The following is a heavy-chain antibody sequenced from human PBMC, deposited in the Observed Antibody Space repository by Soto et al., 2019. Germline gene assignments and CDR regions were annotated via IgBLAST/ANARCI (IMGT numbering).Heavy chain of an antibody. CDR1: GFTFRSYW. V-gene: IGHV3-74*01. CDR2: INTDGSSS. J-gene: IGHJ4*02. Sequence: EVQLVESGGGLVQPGGSLRLSCAASGFTFRSYWMHWVRQGPGKGLVWVARINTDGSSSSHADSVKGRFTISRDNGENTLYLQMNSLRAEDTAVYYCGREDTDGYNVDYWGQGTLVTVSS. CDR3: GREDTDGYNVDY. D-gene: IGHD5-18*01.